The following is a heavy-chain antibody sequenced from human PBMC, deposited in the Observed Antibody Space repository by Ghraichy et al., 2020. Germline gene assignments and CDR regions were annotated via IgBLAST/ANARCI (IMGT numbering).Heavy chain of an antibody. CDR1: GGSISSYY. Sequence: SQTLSLTCTVSGGSISSYYWSWIRQPPGKGLEWIGYIYYSGSTNYNPSLKSRVTISVDTSKNQFSLKLSSVTAADTAVYYCARLGGSYYGGGFAFVAYWGQGTLVTVSS. CDR3: ARLGGSYYGGGFAFVAY. J-gene: IGHJ4*02. D-gene: IGHD1-26*01. CDR2: IYYSGST. V-gene: IGHV4-59*01.